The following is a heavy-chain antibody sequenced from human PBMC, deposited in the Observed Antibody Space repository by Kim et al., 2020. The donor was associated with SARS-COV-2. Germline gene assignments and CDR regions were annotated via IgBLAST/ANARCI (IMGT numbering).Heavy chain of an antibody. CDR2: FDPEDGET. CDR3: ATLGKLARLTSSIGEKVVY. D-gene: IGHD6-13*01. J-gene: IGHJ4*02. Sequence: ASVKVSCKVSGYTLTELSMHWVRQAPGKGLEWMGGFDPEDGETIYAQKFQGRVTMTEDTSTDTAYMELSSLRSEDTAVYYCATLGKLARLTSSIGEKVVYWGQGTLVTVSS. V-gene: IGHV1-24*01. CDR1: GYTLTELS.